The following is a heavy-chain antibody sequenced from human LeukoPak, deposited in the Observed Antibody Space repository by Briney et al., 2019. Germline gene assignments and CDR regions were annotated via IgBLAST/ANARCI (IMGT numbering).Heavy chain of an antibody. D-gene: IGHD4-17*01. J-gene: IGHJ3*02. Sequence: ASVKVSCKASGYTFTSHGISWVRQAPGQGLEWMGWISAYNGNTNYAQKLQGRVTMTTDTSTSTAYMELSSLRSEDTAVYYCARDHYGDYRRDAFDIWGQGTMVTVSS. CDR3: ARDHYGDYRRDAFDI. CDR2: ISAYNGNT. V-gene: IGHV1-18*01. CDR1: GYTFTSHG.